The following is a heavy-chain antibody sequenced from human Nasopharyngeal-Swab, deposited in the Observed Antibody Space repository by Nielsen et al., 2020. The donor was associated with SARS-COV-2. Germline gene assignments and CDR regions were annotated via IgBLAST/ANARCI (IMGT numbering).Heavy chain of an antibody. V-gene: IGHV3-53*04. CDR3: ARALDPRRYNWFDP. Sequence: WIRQPPGKGLEWVSIIYSGGSTYYSDSVKGRFTISRHNSKNTLYLQMSSLRVEDTAVYYCARALDPRRYNWFDPWGQGTLVTVSS. D-gene: IGHD6-6*01. J-gene: IGHJ5*02. CDR2: IYSGGST.